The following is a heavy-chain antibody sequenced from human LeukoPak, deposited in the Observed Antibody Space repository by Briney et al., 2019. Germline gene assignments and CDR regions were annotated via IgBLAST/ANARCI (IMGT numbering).Heavy chain of an antibody. CDR1: GYTFTSYG. J-gene: IGHJ4*02. Sequence: GASVKVSCNASGYTFTSYGISWVRQAPGQGLEWMGWISAYNGNTNYAQKLQGRVTMTTDTSTSTAYMELRSLRSDDTAVYYCARDGIVVVPAAKGFDYWGQGTLVTVSS. CDR3: ARDGIVVVPAAKGFDY. CDR2: ISAYNGNT. D-gene: IGHD2-2*01. V-gene: IGHV1-18*01.